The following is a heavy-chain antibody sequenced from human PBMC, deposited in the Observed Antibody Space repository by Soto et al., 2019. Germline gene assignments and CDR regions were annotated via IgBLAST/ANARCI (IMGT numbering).Heavy chain of an antibody. Sequence: SQTLSLPCAISGDRVSSNSAAWTWIRQSPSRGLEWLGRTYYRSKWYNDYAVSVKSRITINPDTSKNQFSLQLNSVTPEDTAVYYCAREPQGVSWYNWNAFDIWGQGTMVTVSS. CDR1: GDRVSSNSAA. CDR3: AREPQGVSWYNWNAFDI. J-gene: IGHJ3*02. D-gene: IGHD1-20*01. CDR2: TYYRSKWYN. V-gene: IGHV6-1*01.